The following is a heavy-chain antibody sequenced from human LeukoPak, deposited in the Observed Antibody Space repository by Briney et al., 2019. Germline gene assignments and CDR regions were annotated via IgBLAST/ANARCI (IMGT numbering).Heavy chain of an antibody. V-gene: IGHV4-34*01. Sequence: SETLSLTCAVYGGSFSGYYWSRIRQPPGKGLEWIGEINHSGSTNYNPSLKSRVTISVDTSKNQFSLKLSSVTAADTAVYYCARAYSSSGYNWFDPWGQGTLVTVSS. CDR2: INHSGST. D-gene: IGHD6-6*01. CDR1: GGSFSGYY. J-gene: IGHJ5*02. CDR3: ARAYSSSGYNWFDP.